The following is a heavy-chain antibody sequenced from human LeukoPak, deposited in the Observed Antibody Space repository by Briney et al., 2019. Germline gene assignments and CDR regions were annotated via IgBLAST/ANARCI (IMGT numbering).Heavy chain of an antibody. Sequence: GGSLRLSCAGSGFTFSSYGMHWVRQAPGKGLEWVAFIRYDGSNKYYADSVKGRFTISRDNSKNTLFLQMNSLRAEDTAVYYCAKGSVPVVAMNAFEIWGQGTMVTVSS. V-gene: IGHV3-30*02. J-gene: IGHJ3*02. CDR1: GFTFSSYG. CDR3: AKGSVPVVAMNAFEI. D-gene: IGHD2-2*01. CDR2: IRYDGSNK.